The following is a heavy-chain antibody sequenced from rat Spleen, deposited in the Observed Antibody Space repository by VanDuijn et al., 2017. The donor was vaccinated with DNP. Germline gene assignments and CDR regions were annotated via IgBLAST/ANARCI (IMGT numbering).Heavy chain of an antibody. Sequence: EVQLVESGGGLVQPGRSMILSCAASGFTFNDYGMAWVLQAPTKGLEWIASISYDGASTYYRDSVKGRFTISRDNAKSTLYLQMDSLRSEDTATYYCARHEEYSSYVYGFAYWGQGTLVTVSS. CDR1: GFTFNDYG. V-gene: IGHV5-20*01. CDR2: ISYDGAST. J-gene: IGHJ3*01. D-gene: IGHD1-2*01. CDR3: ARHEEYSSYVYGFAY.